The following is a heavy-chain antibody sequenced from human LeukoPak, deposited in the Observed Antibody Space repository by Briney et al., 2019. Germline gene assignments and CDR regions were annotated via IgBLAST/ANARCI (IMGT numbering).Heavy chain of an antibody. CDR3: AREHTYYFGSQTSTLDV. CDR1: GGSISSSSYY. CDR2: IYYSGST. V-gene: IGHV4-39*07. J-gene: IGHJ6*02. Sequence: SETLSLTCTVSGGSISSSSYYWGWIRQPPGKGLEWIGSIYYSGSTYYNPSLKSRLTISLDTSKNQFSLKLNSVTAADTAVYYCAREHTYYFGSQTSTLDVWGQGTAVTVSS. D-gene: IGHD3-10*01.